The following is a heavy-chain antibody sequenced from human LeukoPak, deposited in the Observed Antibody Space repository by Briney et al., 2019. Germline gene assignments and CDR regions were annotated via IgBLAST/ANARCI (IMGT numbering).Heavy chain of an antibody. Sequence: PSETLSLTCTVSGGSISSYYWSWIRQPPGKGLEWIGYIYYSGSTNYNPSLKSRVTISVDTSKNQFSLKLSSVTAADTAVYYCARHGYGGNSDWFDPWGQGTLVTVSS. CDR1: GGSISSYY. D-gene: IGHD4-23*01. V-gene: IGHV4-59*08. CDR2: IYYSGST. J-gene: IGHJ5*02. CDR3: ARHGYGGNSDWFDP.